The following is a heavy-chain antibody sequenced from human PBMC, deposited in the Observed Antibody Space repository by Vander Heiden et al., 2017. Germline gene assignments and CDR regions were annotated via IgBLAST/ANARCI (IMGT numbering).Heavy chain of an antibody. V-gene: IGHV3-53*01. J-gene: IGHJ6*02. D-gene: IGHD3-10*01. CDR3: AKDSTATYLFDGMDV. CDR2: IYSGERT. Sequence: EVLMEVSGVGLIRPGVSQGLSGAASGFTVSTNFVSWVRQDPGKGLEWVSIIYSGERTFYADSVKGRFTISRDNSKNTLYLQMNNLRDEDTALYYCAKDSTATYLFDGMDVWGQGTTVTVSS. CDR1: GFTVSTNF.